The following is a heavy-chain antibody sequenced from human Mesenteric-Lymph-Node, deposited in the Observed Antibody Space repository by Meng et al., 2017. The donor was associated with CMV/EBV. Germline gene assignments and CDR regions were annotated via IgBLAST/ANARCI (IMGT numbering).Heavy chain of an antibody. CDR2: INTGGSTT. J-gene: IGHJ6*02. CDR1: GFSFSDYE. D-gene: IGHD1-14*01. CDR3: TRFAGYYYLYGLDV. V-gene: IGHV3-48*03. Sequence: GGSLRLSCAASGFSFSDYEINWVRQAPGKGLEWISCINTGGSTTYYADSVKGRFTISRDNTENSLYLQMDSLRVEDTAVYYCTRFAGYYYLYGLDVWGQGTTVTVSS.